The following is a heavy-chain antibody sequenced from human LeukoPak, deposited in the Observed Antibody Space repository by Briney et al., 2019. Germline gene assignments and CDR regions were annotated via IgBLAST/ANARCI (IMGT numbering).Heavy chain of an antibody. CDR3: AHRRGYDILDNWFDP. CDR1: GFSLSTSGVG. Sequence: SGPTLVNPTQTLTLTCTFSGFSLSTSGVGVGWIRQPPGKALEWLAPIYWNDDKRYSPSLKCRLTITKDTSKNQVVLTMTNIDPVDTATYYCAHRRGYDILDNWFDPWGQGTLVTVSS. CDR2: IYWNDDK. D-gene: IGHD3-9*01. J-gene: IGHJ5*02. V-gene: IGHV2-5*01.